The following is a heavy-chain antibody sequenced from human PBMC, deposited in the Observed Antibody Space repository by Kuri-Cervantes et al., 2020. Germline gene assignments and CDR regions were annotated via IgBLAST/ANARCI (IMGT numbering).Heavy chain of an antibody. CDR2: IYYSGST. Sequence: SETLSLTCTVSGGSISSSSYYWGWIRQPPGKGLEWIGSIYYSGSTYYNPSLKSRVTISVDTSKNQFSLKLSSVTAADTAVYYCATRAYPDYYMDVWGKGTTVTVSS. CDR1: GGSISSSSYY. V-gene: IGHV4-39*07. J-gene: IGHJ6*03. CDR3: ATRAYPDYYMDV. D-gene: IGHD1-1*01.